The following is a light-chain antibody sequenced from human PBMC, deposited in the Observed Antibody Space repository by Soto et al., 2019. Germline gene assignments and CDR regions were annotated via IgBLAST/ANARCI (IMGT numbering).Light chain of an antibody. CDR2: GNN. J-gene: IGLJ1*01. CDR1: SSNIGAGYD. CDR3: QSYDSSLISYV. V-gene: IGLV1-40*01. Sequence: QSVLTQPPSVSGAPGQRVTISCTGSSSNIGAGYDVHWYQQLPGTAPKRLIYGNNNRPSGVPDRFSGSKSGTSASLAITGLQAEDEADYYCQSYDSSLISYVFGTGTKLTVL.